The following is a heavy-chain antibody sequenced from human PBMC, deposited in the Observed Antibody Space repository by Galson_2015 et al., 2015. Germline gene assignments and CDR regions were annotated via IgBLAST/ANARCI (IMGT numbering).Heavy chain of an antibody. V-gene: IGHV4-30-2*05. CDR2: T. Sequence: TYYNPSLKSRVLISIDTSKNEFSLNLSSVTAADTAVYYCARAPWYCSGGSCYSLAADFDYWGQGTPVTVSS. J-gene: IGHJ4*02. D-gene: IGHD2-15*01. CDR3: ARAPWYCSGGSCYSLAADFDY.